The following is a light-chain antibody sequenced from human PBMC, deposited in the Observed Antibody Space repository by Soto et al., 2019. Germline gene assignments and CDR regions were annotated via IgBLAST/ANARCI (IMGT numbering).Light chain of an antibody. CDR1: QSVSSN. Sequence: EIVMTQSPATLSVSPGERASLSCRASQSVSSNLAWYQQKPGQAPRLLIYGASTRATGIPARFSGSGSGTEFTLTISSLQSEDFAVYYCQQYNNWLQTFSQGTKVDIK. J-gene: IGKJ1*01. CDR2: GAS. V-gene: IGKV3-15*01. CDR3: QQYNNWLQT.